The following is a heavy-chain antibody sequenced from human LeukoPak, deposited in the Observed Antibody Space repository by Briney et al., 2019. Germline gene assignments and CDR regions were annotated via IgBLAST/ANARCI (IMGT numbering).Heavy chain of an antibody. CDR2: IWSDPTNQ. CDR1: GVTFIHFG. D-gene: IGHD4-11*01. CDR3: AKDPQRGLHNSNSLEH. Sequence: GGSLSLSCEASGVTFIHFGMHCLPQAPDKAREWGAVIWSDPTNQYYGAAVKGRLPISRDKFKRPVSLQLATLRAVDTAVYYFAKDPQRGLHNSNSLEHWGQGSRVPVSS. V-gene: IGHV3-33*03. J-gene: IGHJ4*02.